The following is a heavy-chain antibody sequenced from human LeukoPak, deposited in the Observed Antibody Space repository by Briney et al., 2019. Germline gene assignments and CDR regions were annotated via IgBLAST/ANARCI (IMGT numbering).Heavy chain of an antibody. Sequence: SETLSLTCAVYGGSFSGYYWSWIRQPPGKGLEWIGEINHSGSTNYNPSLKSRVTISVDTSKNQFSLKLSSVTAADTAVYYCARGFIGCSSTSCCSSTSHGMDVWGQGTTVTVSS. CDR2: INHSGST. J-gene: IGHJ6*02. V-gene: IGHV4-34*01. CDR3: ARGFIGCSSTSCCSSTSHGMDV. CDR1: GGSFSGYY. D-gene: IGHD2-2*01.